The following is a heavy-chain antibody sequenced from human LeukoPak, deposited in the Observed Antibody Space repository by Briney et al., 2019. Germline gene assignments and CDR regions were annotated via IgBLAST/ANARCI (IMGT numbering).Heavy chain of an antibody. CDR1: GLTLSDHY. V-gene: IGHV3-72*01. D-gene: IGHD6-19*01. CDR3: TRSGSGWDNWFDP. Sequence: QPGGSLRLSCAASGLTLSDHYMDWVRQAPGKGLEWVGRSRNRANSYTTEYAASVKGRFTISRDDSKNLLYLQMNSLKTEDTAVYYCTRSGSGWDNWFDPWGQGTLVTVSS. CDR2: SRNRANSYTT. J-gene: IGHJ5*02.